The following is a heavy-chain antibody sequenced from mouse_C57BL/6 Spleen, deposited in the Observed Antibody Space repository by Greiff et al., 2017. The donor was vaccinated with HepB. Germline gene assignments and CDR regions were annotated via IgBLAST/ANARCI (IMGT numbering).Heavy chain of an antibody. CDR1: GYTFTSYW. D-gene: IGHD1-1*01. V-gene: IGHV1-61*01. CDR2: IYPSDSET. J-gene: IGHJ2*01. Sequence: QVQLQQPGAELVRPGSSVKLSCKASGYTFTSYWMDWVKQRPGQGLEWIGNIYPSDSETHYNQKFKDKATLTVDKSSSTAYMQLSSLTSEDSAVYYCARPHYYGSSSYYFDYWGQGTTLTVSS. CDR3: ARPHYYGSSSYYFDY.